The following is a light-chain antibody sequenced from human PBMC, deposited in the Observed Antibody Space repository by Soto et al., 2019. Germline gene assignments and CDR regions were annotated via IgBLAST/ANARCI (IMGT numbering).Light chain of an antibody. CDR1: SSDVGRYNY. Sequence: QSVLTQPASVSGSPGQSSTISCTGTSSDVGRYNYVSWYQQHPGKAPKLMIYEVSNRPSGVSNRFSGSKSGNTASLTISGLQAEDEADYYCSSYTSSSTPYVFGTGTKVTVL. J-gene: IGLJ1*01. V-gene: IGLV2-14*01. CDR3: SSYTSSSTPYV. CDR2: EVS.